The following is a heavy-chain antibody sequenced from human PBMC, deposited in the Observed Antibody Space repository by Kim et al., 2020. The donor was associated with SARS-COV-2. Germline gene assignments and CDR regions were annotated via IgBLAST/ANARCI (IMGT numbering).Heavy chain of an antibody. D-gene: IGHD6-6*01. CDR2: STI. Sequence: STIYYADSGKGRFPISRDNAKTSLYLQMNSLRAEDTAVYYCASLIAARSGYWGQGTLVTVSS. J-gene: IGHJ4*02. CDR3: ASLIAARSGY. V-gene: IGHV3-48*03.